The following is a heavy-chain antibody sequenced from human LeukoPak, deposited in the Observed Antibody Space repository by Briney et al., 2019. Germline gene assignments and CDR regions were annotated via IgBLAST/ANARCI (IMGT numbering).Heavy chain of an antibody. CDR2: ISSSSSYT. CDR3: ARSMTTVTTIDY. Sequence: GGSLRLSCAASEFTFSDYYMSWIRQAPGKGLEWVSYISSSSSYTNYADSVKGRFTISRDNAKNSLYLQMNSLRAEDTAVYYCARSMTTVTTIDYWGQGTLVTVSS. V-gene: IGHV3-11*06. D-gene: IGHD4-17*01. CDR1: EFTFSDYY. J-gene: IGHJ4*02.